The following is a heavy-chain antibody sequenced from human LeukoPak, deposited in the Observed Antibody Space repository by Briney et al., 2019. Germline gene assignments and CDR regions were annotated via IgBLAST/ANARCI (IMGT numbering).Heavy chain of an antibody. D-gene: IGHD2-2*01. V-gene: IGHV3-23*01. Sequence: PGGSLRLSCAASGFTFSDYYMSWVRQAPGKGLEWVSAISGSGGSTYYADSVKGRFTISRDNSKNTLYLQMNSLRAEDTAVYYCAKVPLVVPAALSYFDYWGQGTLVTVSS. CDR2: ISGSGGST. J-gene: IGHJ4*02. CDR1: GFTFSDYY. CDR3: AKVPLVVPAALSYFDY.